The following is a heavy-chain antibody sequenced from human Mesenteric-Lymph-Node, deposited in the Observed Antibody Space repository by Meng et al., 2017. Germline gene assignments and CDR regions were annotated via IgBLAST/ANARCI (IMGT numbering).Heavy chain of an antibody. V-gene: IGHV6-1*01. Sequence: QVQLQQSGPGLLMPSQPLSLTCAIPGDSVSSNSAAWNWISQSPSRGLEWLGRTYYRSKWYNDYAVSVKSRITINPDTSKNQFSLQLNSVTPEDTAVYYCASEQLVMDNWFDPWGQGTLVTVSS. J-gene: IGHJ5*02. CDR2: TYYRSKWYN. CDR3: ASEQLVMDNWFDP. D-gene: IGHD6-13*01. CDR1: GDSVSSNSAA.